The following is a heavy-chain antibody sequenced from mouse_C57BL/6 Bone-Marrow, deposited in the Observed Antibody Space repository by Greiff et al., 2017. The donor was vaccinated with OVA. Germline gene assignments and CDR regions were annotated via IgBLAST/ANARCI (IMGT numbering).Heavy chain of an antibody. D-gene: IGHD2-2*01. CDR1: GYTFTSYG. J-gene: IGHJ2*01. CDR2: IYPRSGNT. CDR3: ARYGYSFDY. V-gene: IGHV1-81*01. Sequence: QVTLKECGAELARPGASVKLSCKASGYTFTSYGISWVKQRTGQGLEWIGEIYPRSGNTYYNEKFKGKATLTADKSSSTAYMELRSLTSEDSAVYFCARYGYSFDYWGQGTTLTVSS.